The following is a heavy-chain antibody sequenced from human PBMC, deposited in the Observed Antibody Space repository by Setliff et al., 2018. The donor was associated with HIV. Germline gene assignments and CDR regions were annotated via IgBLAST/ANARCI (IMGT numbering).Heavy chain of an antibody. D-gene: IGHD4-17*01. J-gene: IGHJ4*02. V-gene: IGHV4-38-2*01. Sequence: SETLSLTCAVSGFSISSGFFWGWVRQPPGKGLEWIGSIYQSGTTYYNPALKSRVTISVDTSKNQFSLRPTSVTAADTAVHFCAGVETTVTSRLDYWGQGTLVTVSS. CDR1: GFSISSGFF. CDR2: IYQSGTT. CDR3: AGVETTVTSRLDY.